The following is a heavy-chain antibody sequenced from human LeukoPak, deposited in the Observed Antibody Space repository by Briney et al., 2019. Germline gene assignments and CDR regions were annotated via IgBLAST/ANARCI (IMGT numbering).Heavy chain of an antibody. CDR2: ISDRARNT. CDR1: GFTFSSYT. CDR3: TTRLQHHFDY. V-gene: IGHV3-23*01. D-gene: IGHD4-11*01. Sequence: GGSLRLSCATSGFTFSSYTMNWVRQTPGKGLEWVSTISDRARNTHYADSVNGRFTISRDDFLNMVYLQMDRRTVEDTAVYYCTTRLQHHFDYWGQGTQVTVSS. J-gene: IGHJ4*02.